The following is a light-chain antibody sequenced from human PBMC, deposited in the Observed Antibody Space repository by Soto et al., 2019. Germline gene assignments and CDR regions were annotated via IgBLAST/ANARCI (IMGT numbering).Light chain of an antibody. CDR3: QQYNSYSRT. CDR1: QSISSW. Sequence: DIQMTQSPSTLSGSVGDRVTITCGASQSISSWLAWYQQKPVKAPKLLIYDASSLESGVPSRFRGSGSGTEYTLTISSLQPDDFETYYCQQYNSYSRTFGQGTKVDIK. V-gene: IGKV1-5*01. CDR2: DAS. J-gene: IGKJ1*01.